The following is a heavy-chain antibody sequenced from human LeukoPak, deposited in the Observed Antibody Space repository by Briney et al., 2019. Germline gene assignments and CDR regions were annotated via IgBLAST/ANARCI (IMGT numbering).Heavy chain of an antibody. CDR3: ARDRYCGGDCYSLGVDY. CDR1: GGSISSSSYY. D-gene: IGHD2-21*02. Sequence: SEALSLTCTVSGGSISSSSYYWGWIRQPPGKGLEWIGSIYYSGSTYYNPSLKSRVIISVDTSKNQFSLKLSSVTAADTAVYYCARDRYCGGDCYSLGVDYWGQGTLVTVSS. V-gene: IGHV4-39*07. J-gene: IGHJ4*02. CDR2: IYYSGST.